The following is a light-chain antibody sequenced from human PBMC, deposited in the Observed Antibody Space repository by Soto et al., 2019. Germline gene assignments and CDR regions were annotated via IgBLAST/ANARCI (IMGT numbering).Light chain of an antibody. CDR1: SSDVGGYNY. CDR2: DVS. J-gene: IGLJ1*01. CDR3: SSYTSSSVDV. Sequence: QSALTQPASVSGSPGQSITISCTGTSSDVGGYNYVSWYQQHPGKAPKLMIYDVSNRPSGVSNRFSGPKSGNTASLTISGLQAEDEADYYCSSYTSSSVDVFGTGTKLTVL. V-gene: IGLV2-14*01.